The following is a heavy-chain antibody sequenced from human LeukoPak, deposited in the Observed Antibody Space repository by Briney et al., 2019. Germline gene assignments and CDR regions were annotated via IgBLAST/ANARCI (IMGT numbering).Heavy chain of an antibody. Sequence: PSETLSLTCAVYGGSFSGYYWSWIRQPPGRGLEWIGEINHSGSTNYNPSLKSRVTISVDTSKNQFSLKLSSVTAADTAVYYCARGPPWIQLWFPTYGMDVWGQGTTVTVSS. V-gene: IGHV4-34*01. J-gene: IGHJ6*02. CDR1: GGSFSGYY. D-gene: IGHD5-18*01. CDR3: ARGPPWIQLWFPTYGMDV. CDR2: INHSGST.